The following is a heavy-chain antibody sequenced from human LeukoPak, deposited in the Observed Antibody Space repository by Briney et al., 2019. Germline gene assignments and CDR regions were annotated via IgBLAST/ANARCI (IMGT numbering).Heavy chain of an antibody. D-gene: IGHD2-21*02. CDR1: GFTFSSYA. J-gene: IGHJ2*01. Sequence: PGGSLRLSCAASGFTFSSYAMSWVRQAPGEGLEWVSSITASGGSTYYADSVKGRFTISRDNSKNTLYLQMNSLRAEDTALYYCAKDFEAYCGGDCYTHFDLWGRGTLVTVSS. V-gene: IGHV3-23*01. CDR2: ITASGGST. CDR3: AKDFEAYCGGDCYTHFDL.